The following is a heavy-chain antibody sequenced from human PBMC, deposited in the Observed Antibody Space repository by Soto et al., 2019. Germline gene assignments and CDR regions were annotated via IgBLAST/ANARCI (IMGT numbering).Heavy chain of an antibody. J-gene: IGHJ4*02. Sequence: EVQVLESGGGLVQPGGSLRLSCAASGFIFSNYAMSWVRQTPGKGLEWVSAISGSGSSTYYADSVKGRFTISRDNSKNTLYLQMNSLRAEDTAVYFCAKGRSGISYSRPFDYWGQGTLVTVSS. V-gene: IGHV3-23*01. D-gene: IGHD3-10*01. CDR1: GFIFSNYA. CDR3: AKGRSGISYSRPFDY. CDR2: ISGSGSST.